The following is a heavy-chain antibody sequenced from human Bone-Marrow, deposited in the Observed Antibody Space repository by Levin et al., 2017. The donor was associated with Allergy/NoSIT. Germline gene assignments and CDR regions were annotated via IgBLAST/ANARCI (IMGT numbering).Heavy chain of an antibody. CDR2: VYPGDSDT. Sequence: GESLKISCKGFGYAFANYWIGWVRQMPGKGLEWMGVVYPGDSDTRYRPSFQGQVTISVDRSSTTAYLQWSGLKASDSAMYYCARRSGRTSNFDYWGQGTLVNVSS. V-gene: IGHV5-51*01. J-gene: IGHJ4*02. CDR1: GYAFANYW. D-gene: IGHD1-1*01. CDR3: ARRSGRTSNFDY.